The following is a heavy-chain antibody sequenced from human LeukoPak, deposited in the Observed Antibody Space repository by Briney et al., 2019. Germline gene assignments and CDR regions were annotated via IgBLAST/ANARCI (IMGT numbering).Heavy chain of an antibody. V-gene: IGHV3-30*02. CDR2: IRNVGNNK. J-gene: IGHJ4*02. Sequence: PGGSLRLSCAASGFTFTNHGMHWVRQAPGKGLEWVAFIRNVGNNKYHADSVKGRFTISRDNSKNTLFLQMNSLRAEDTAVYYCAKDSAKKYDDYWGQGTLVTVSS. D-gene: IGHD2/OR15-2a*01. CDR1: GFTFTNHG. CDR3: AKDSAKKYDDY.